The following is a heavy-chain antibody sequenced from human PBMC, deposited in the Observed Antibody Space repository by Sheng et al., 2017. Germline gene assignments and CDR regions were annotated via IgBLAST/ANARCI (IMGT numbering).Heavy chain of an antibody. CDR1: GFTFSSYG. D-gene: IGHD6-13*01. V-gene: IGHV3-30*18. CDR2: ISYDGSNK. CDR3: AKWGYSSSWGYYYMDV. Sequence: QVQLVESGGGVDQPGRSLRLSCAASGFTFSSYGMHWVRQAPGKGLEWVAFISYDGSNKYYADSVKGRFTISRDNSENTLYLQMNNLTAEDTAVYYCAKWGYSSSWGYYYMDVWGQGTTVTVSS. J-gene: IGHJ6*03.